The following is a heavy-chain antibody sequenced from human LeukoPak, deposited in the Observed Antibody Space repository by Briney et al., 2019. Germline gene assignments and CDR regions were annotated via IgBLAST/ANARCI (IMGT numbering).Heavy chain of an antibody. CDR1: GYTFTSYG. CDR2: IRAYNGNT. J-gene: IGHJ4*02. D-gene: IGHD3-22*01. V-gene: IGHV1-18*01. CDR3: ARVKPYYYDSSGYSDY. Sequence: ASVKVSCNASGYTFTSYGISWVRQAPGQGLEWMGWIRAYNGNTNYVQKLQGRVTMTTDTSTSTAYMELRSLRSDDTDVYYCARVKPYYYDSSGYSDYWGQGTLVTVSS.